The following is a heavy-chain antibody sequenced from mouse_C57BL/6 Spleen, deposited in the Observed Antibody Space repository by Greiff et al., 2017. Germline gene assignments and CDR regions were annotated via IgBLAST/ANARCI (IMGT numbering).Heavy chain of an antibody. CDR3: ARWGWITTEGMDY. V-gene: IGHV14-3*01. CDR2: IDPANGNT. J-gene: IGHJ4*01. D-gene: IGHD1-1*01. CDR1: GFNIKNTY. Sequence: EVQLQQSVAELVRPGASVKLSCTASGFNIKNTYMHWVKQRPEQGLEWIGRIDPANGNTKYAPQFQGKATLPADTSSNTAYLPLSSLTSEDTAIYYGARWGWITTEGMDYWGQGTSVTVSS.